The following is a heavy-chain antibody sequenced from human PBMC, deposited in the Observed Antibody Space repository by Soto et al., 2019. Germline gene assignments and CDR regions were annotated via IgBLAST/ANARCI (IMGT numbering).Heavy chain of an antibody. CDR2: IGGDGGST. V-gene: IGHV3-23*01. Sequence: PGGSLRLSCAASGFAFGDYSMNWVRQAPGKGLEWVSLIGGDGGSTYYADSVRGRFTISRDNSKNTLYLQMNSLRAEDTAIYYCAKAYSSIWSHWYFDLWGLGTLVTVSS. CDR3: AKAYSSIWSHWYFDL. J-gene: IGHJ2*01. D-gene: IGHD6-13*01. CDR1: GFAFGDYS.